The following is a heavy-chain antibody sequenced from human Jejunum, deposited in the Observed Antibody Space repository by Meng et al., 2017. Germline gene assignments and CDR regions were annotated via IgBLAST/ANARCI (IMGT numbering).Heavy chain of an antibody. Sequence: GGSLRLSCAASGFIFRNFWMHWVRQVPGKGQVWVSRINSDETSTNYADSVRGRFTISRDNAKNTLYLQMTSLRADDSAIYYCARRAESGGYFDSWGQGTLVTVSS. J-gene: IGHJ4*02. CDR3: ARRAESGGYFDS. V-gene: IGHV3-74*01. CDR1: GFIFRNFW. CDR2: INSDETST. D-gene: IGHD2-8*02.